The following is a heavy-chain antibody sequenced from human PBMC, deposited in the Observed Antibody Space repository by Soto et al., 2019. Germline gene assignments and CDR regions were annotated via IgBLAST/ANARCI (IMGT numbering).Heavy chain of an antibody. CDR2: ISGSGGST. J-gene: IGHJ3*02. CDR1: GFTFSSYA. V-gene: IGHV3-23*01. D-gene: IGHD5-18*01. CDR3: AKVPTAMVKALGAFEI. Sequence: EVQLLESGGGLVQPGGSLRLSCAASGFTFSSYAMSWVRQAPGKGLEWVSAISGSGGSTYYADSVKGRFTISRDNSKNTLYLQMYSLRAEDTAVYYCAKVPTAMVKALGAFEIGGQGTMVTVSS.